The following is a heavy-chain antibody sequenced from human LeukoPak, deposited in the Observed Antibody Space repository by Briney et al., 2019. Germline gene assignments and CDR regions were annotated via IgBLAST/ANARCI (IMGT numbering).Heavy chain of an antibody. J-gene: IGHJ6*03. CDR1: GGTFSSYA. V-gene: IGHV1-69*05. CDR2: IIPIFGTA. CDR3: ARVTPCSSTSCYYSPFHMDV. D-gene: IGHD2-2*01. Sequence: ASVKVSCKASGGTFSSYAISWVRQAPGHGLEWMGGIIPIFGTANYAQKFQGRVTITTNESTSTAYMELSSLRSEDTAVYYCARVTPCSSTSCYYSPFHMDVWGKGTTVTVSS.